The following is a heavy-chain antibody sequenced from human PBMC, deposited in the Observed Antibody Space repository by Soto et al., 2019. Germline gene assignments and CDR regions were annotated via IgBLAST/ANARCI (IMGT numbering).Heavy chain of an antibody. Sequence: GSLRLSCAASGFTFSSYSMNWVRQAPGKGLEWVSSISSSSSYIYYADSVKGRFTISRDNAKNSLYLQMKSLRAEDTAVYYCARVTVMEFFYYYYGMDVWGQGTKVTVYS. CDR1: GFTFSSYS. J-gene: IGHJ6*02. CDR3: ARVTVMEFFYYYYGMDV. CDR2: ISSSSSYI. D-gene: IGHD4-17*01. V-gene: IGHV3-21*01.